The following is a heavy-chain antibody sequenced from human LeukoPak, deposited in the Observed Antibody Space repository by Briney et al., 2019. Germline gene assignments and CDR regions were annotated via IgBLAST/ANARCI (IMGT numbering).Heavy chain of an antibody. CDR1: GFTFNNYW. D-gene: IGHD6-6*01. J-gene: IGHJ6*02. CDR3: AKASRQGTYYYYYGMDV. CDR2: INSDGSST. Sequence: GGSLRLSCAASGFTFNNYWMNWVRQAPGKGLVWVSRINSDGSSTSYADSVKGRFTISRDNAKNTLYLQMNSLRAEDTAVYYCAKASRQGTYYYYYGMDVWGQGTTVTVSS. V-gene: IGHV3-74*01.